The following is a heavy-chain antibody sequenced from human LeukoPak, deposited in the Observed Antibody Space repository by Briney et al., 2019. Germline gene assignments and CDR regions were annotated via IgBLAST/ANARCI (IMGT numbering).Heavy chain of an antibody. Sequence: SETLSLTCTVSGGSISSYYWSWLRQPPGKGLEWIGYIHYSGTTNYNPSLKSRVTISVDTSKNQFSLKLSSVTAADTAVYYCARDSSGWDYWGRGTLVTVSS. D-gene: IGHD6-19*01. V-gene: IGHV4-59*01. CDR2: IHYSGTT. CDR1: GGSISSYY. CDR3: ARDSSGWDY. J-gene: IGHJ4*02.